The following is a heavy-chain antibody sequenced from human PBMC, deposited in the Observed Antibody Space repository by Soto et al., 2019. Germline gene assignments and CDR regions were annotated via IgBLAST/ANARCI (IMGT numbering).Heavy chain of an antibody. J-gene: IGHJ4*02. D-gene: IGHD6-13*01. V-gene: IGHV1-69*13. Sequence: SVKVSCKASGGTFSSYTISWVRQAPGQGLEWMGGIIPIFGTANYAQKFQGRVTITADESTSTAYMELSSLRSEDTAVYYCARDVIAAAGLFDYWGQGTLVTVSS. CDR1: GGTFSSYT. CDR2: IIPIFGTA. CDR3: ARDVIAAAGLFDY.